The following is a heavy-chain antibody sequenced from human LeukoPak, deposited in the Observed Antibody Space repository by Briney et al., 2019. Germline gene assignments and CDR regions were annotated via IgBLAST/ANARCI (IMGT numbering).Heavy chain of an antibody. CDR2: LYSGGIT. CDR1: GFNVNSNY. V-gene: IGHV3-53*01. Sequence: GGSLRLSCAASGFNVNSNYMSWVRQAPGKGLEWLSVLYSGGITYYADSVKDRFTISRDNSENTLFLEMNSLRTEDTAVYYCARVDYGSGTYYDNPSYYYGMDVWGQGTTVTVSS. CDR3: ARVDYGSGTYYDNPSYYYGMDV. J-gene: IGHJ6*02. D-gene: IGHD3-10*01.